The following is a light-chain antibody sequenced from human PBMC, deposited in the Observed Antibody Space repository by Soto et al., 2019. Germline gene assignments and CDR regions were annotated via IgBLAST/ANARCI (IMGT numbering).Light chain of an antibody. CDR2: WAS. J-gene: IGKJ5*01. V-gene: IGKV4-1*01. Sequence: DIVMTQSPDSLAVSLGERATINCKSSQSVLYSSNNKNYLAWYQQKPGQPPKLHIYWASTRESGVPDRFSGSGCGTDDTLSISILQAEDVAVYYCQQYYCTPLGTFGEGTRLEIK. CDR3: QQYYCTPLGT. CDR1: QSVLYSSNNKNY.